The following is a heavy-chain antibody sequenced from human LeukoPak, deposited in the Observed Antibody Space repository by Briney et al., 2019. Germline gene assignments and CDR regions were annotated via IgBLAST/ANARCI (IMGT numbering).Heavy chain of an antibody. V-gene: IGHV3-30*03. Sequence: GRSLRLSCAASGFTFSSYGMHWVRQAPGKGLEWVAVISYDGSNKYYADSVKGRFTISRDNSKNTLYLQMNSLRAEDTAVYYCARDLRLIWGQGTLVTVSS. CDR3: ARDLRLI. D-gene: IGHD2-8*01. CDR1: GFTFSSYG. J-gene: IGHJ4*02. CDR2: ISYDGSNK.